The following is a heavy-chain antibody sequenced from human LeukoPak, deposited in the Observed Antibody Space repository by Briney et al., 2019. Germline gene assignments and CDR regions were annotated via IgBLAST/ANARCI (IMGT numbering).Heavy chain of an antibody. D-gene: IGHD3-3*01. V-gene: IGHV3-21*01. CDR3: ARDPDYDFWSGFRIQVSMDV. Sequence: PGGSLRLSCAASGFTLTSYGMTWIRQAPGKGLEWVSSISSSSSYIYYADSVKGRFTIARDNAKNSLYLQMNSLRAEDTAVYYCARDPDYDFWSGFRIQVSMDVWGKGTTVTVSS. CDR2: ISSSSSYI. CDR1: GFTLTSYG. J-gene: IGHJ6*03.